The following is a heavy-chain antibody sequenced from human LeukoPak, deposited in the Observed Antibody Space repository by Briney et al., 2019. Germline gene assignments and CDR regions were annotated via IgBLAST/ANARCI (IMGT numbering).Heavy chain of an antibody. CDR2: ISERGGST. D-gene: IGHD3-22*01. J-gene: IGHJ4*02. CDR3: AKGPSGSSGYSFDY. CDR1: GISLTNYA. Sequence: SGGSLRLSCVVSGISLTNYAMTWVRQAPGQGLEWVSYISERGGSTTYADSVKGRFTISRDTSLNTLYLQMNSLRAEDTAVYYCAKGPSGSSGYSFDYWGQGTLVTVSS. V-gene: IGHV3-23*01.